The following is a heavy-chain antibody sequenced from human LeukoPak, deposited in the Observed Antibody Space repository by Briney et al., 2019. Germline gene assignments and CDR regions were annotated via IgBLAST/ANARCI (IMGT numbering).Heavy chain of an antibody. D-gene: IGHD6-19*01. Sequence: ASVRVSCKASGYTFTSYYIHWVRQAPGQGLEWRGIINPSGGSTSYAQKFQGRVTMTRDTSTSTVYMELSSLRSEDTAVYYCAITAYSSGPIGAFDIWGQGTMVTVSS. CDR3: AITAYSSGPIGAFDI. CDR2: INPSGGST. CDR1: GYTFTSYY. J-gene: IGHJ3*02. V-gene: IGHV1-46*01.